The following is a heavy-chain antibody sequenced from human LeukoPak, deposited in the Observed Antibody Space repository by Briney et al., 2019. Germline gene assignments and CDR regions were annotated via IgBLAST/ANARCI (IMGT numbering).Heavy chain of an antibody. J-gene: IGHJ5*02. Sequence: PSETLSLTCTVSGGSISSYYWSWVRQPPGKGREWVGYIYYSGSTNSNPTPKSRVTISVDTSKNKISLKLRPVSAADTGVYYCGRDIYRYSNYSWFDPWGQVTLVTVSS. D-gene: IGHD4-11*01. V-gene: IGHV4-59*01. CDR1: GGSISSYY. CDR2: IYYSGST. CDR3: GRDIYRYSNYSWFDP.